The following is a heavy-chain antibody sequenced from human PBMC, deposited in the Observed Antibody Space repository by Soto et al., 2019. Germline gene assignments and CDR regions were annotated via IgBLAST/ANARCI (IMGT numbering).Heavy chain of an antibody. CDR3: ARAGIPVVVPAAMAYSSSCDY. CDR1: GYTFTSYY. J-gene: IGHJ4*02. Sequence: GASVKVSCKASGYTFTSYYMHWVRQAPGQGLEWMGIINPSGGSTSYAQKFQGRVTMTRDTSTSTVYMELSSLRSEDTAVYYCARAGIPVVVPAAMAYSSSCDYWGQGTLVTVSS. V-gene: IGHV1-46*03. D-gene: IGHD2-2*01. CDR2: INPSGGST.